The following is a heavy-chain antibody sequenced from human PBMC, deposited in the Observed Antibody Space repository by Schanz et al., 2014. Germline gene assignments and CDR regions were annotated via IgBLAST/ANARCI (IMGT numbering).Heavy chain of an antibody. CDR3: ARVRYDILTDYYTEYYFDS. Sequence: EEQMVESGGGLVKPGGSLRLSCVGSGFTFTNYWMHWVRQSPGKGLVWVSGISGGLGTDTFYADSVKGRFTISRDNAKNSLYLQMNSLRAEDTAVYYCARVRYDILTDYYTEYYFDSWGQGTLVAVSS. D-gene: IGHD3-9*01. V-gene: IGHV3-74*02. CDR1: GFTFTNYW. J-gene: IGHJ4*02. CDR2: ISGGLGTDT.